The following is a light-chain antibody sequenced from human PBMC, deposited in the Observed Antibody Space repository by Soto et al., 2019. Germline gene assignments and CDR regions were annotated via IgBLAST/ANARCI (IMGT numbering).Light chain of an antibody. CDR2: GAS. CDR1: QSVSSN. V-gene: IGKV3-15*01. J-gene: IGKJ4*01. CDR3: QQYNNWPPLT. Sequence: EIVMTQSPATLSVSPGERVTLSCRASQSVSSNLAWFQQNPGQGPRLLIYGASTRATGIPARFSGSGSETEFTLTISSLQSEDFAVYYCQQYNNWPPLTFGGGTKVEIK.